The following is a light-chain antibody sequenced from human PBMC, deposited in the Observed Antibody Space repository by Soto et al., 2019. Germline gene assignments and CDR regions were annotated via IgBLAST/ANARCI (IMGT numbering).Light chain of an antibody. V-gene: IGKV1-5*03. J-gene: IGKJ4*01. CDR1: QSVSSW. Sequence: DIQMTQSPSTLSASVGVRVTITCRASQSVSSWWAWYQQRPGNAPTLLIYKASSLESGVPSRFSGSGSGTEFTLTVSSLQPDDFATYYCQQYDSYPLTFGGGTKVDIK. CDR2: KAS. CDR3: QQYDSYPLT.